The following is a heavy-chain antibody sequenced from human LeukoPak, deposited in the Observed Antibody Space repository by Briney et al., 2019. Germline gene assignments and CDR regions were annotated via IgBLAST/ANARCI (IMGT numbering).Heavy chain of an antibody. CDR1: GGSISSSGYY. D-gene: IGHD3-22*01. V-gene: IGHV4-39*01. J-gene: IGHJ5*02. CDR2: VYYTGST. Sequence: SVTLSLTCTVSGGSISSSGYYWGWIRQPPGKGLEWIGTVYYTGSTYYNPSLKSRVTISEDTSRNQFSLKLNSVTAADTAVYYCARGSGTYYYDSGGYLNWFDPWGQGILVTVSS. CDR3: ARGSGTYYYDSGGYLNWFDP.